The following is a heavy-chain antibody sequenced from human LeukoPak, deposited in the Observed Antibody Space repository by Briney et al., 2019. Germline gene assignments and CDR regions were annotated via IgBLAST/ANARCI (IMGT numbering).Heavy chain of an antibody. D-gene: IGHD5-12*01. J-gene: IGHJ4*02. Sequence: ASVKVSCKASGYTFNAYYIVWVRQAPGQGLEWMGWVSAYNGKTNYAERLEGRVTMTTDTSTTTAYMELTSLRSDDTAVYYCARGPRRSGYDWSMGRGDYWGQGTLVTVSS. CDR2: VSAYNGKT. CDR3: ARGPRRSGYDWSMGRGDY. CDR1: GYTFNAYY. V-gene: IGHV1-18*01.